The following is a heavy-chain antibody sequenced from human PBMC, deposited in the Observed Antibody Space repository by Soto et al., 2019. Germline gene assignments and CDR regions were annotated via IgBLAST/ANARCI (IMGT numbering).Heavy chain of an antibody. V-gene: IGHV1-69*12. CDR3: GVFGSGNYYYGMDV. D-gene: IGHD6-6*01. J-gene: IGHJ6*02. CDR1: GGTFSSYA. Sequence: QVQLVQSGADVKKPGSSVKVSCKASGGTFSSYAISWVRQAPGQGLEWMGGIIPIFGTANYAQKFQGRVTITADESTSTAYMELSCLRSEDTAVYYCGVFGSGNYYYGMDVWGQGTTVTVSS. CDR2: IIPIFGTA.